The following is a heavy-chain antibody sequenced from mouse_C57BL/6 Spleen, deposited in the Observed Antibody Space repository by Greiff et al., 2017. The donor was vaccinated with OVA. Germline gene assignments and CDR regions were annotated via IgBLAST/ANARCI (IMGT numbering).Heavy chain of an antibody. CDR2: IDPETGGT. J-gene: IGHJ2*01. V-gene: IGHV1-15*01. CDR3: TRSLITTVVATGFDY. Sequence: QVQLKQSGAELVRPGASVTLSCKASGYTFTDYEMHWVKQTPVHGLEWIGAIDPETGGTAYNQKFKGKAILTADKSSSTDYMELRSLTSEDSAVYYCTRSLITTVVATGFDYWGQGTTLTVSS. CDR1: GYTFTDYE. D-gene: IGHD1-1*01.